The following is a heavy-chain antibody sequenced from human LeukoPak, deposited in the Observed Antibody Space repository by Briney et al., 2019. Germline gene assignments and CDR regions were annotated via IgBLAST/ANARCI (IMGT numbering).Heavy chain of an antibody. D-gene: IGHD3-10*01. Sequence: PGGSLRLSCAASGFTFTTYAMSWVRQAPGKGLEWVSLISVTGADTYYADSVKGRFAISRDNSKNTLYLQMNSLRAEDTAVYYCARGDYYGSGSYYWGQGTLVTVSS. J-gene: IGHJ4*02. CDR2: ISVTGADT. CDR3: ARGDYYGSGSYY. CDR1: GFTFTTYA. V-gene: IGHV3-23*01.